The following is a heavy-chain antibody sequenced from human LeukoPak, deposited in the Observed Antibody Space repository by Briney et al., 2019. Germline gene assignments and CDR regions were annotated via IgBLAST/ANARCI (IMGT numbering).Heavy chain of an antibody. CDR3: AKGEYSGTSYYHYYMDV. D-gene: IGHD6-6*01. J-gene: IGHJ6*03. CDR1: SVSISSHD. CDR2: SHSSGDT. Sequence: KSSETLSLTCSVSSVSISSHDWSWVRQSPGKGLEWIGYSHSSGDTSYSPSLKSRVTISLDTSKNQFSLRLSSVTAADTAVYFCAKGEYSGTSYYHYYMDVWGRGTTVTVSS. V-gene: IGHV4-59*11.